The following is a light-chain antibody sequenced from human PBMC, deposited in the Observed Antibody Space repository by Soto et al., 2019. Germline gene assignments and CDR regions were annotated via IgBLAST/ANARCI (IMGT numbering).Light chain of an antibody. CDR1: SSNIGNNY. V-gene: IGLV1-51*01. CDR2: DNN. Sequence: QSLLTQPPSVAAAPGQKVTISCSGSSSNIGNNYVSWYQQLPGTAPKLLIYDNNKRPSGIPDRFSGSKSGTSATLGITGLQTGAEADYYRGTWDSSLRAGVFGNGTKVTVL. J-gene: IGLJ1*01. CDR3: GTWDSSLRAGV.